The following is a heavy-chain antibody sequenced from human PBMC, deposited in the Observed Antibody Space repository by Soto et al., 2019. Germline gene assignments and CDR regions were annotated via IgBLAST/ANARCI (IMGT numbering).Heavy chain of an antibody. CDR2: IYHSGST. D-gene: IGHD2-2*01. Sequence: SETLSLTCAVSGGSISSGGYSWSWIRQPPGKGLDYIGYIYHSGSTYYNPSLRSRVTMSVDRSKNQFSLKLSSVTAADTAVYYCARHGDASFSYYYGMDVWGQGTTVTVSS. CDR3: ARHGDASFSYYYGMDV. CDR1: GGSISSGGYS. V-gene: IGHV4-30-2*01. J-gene: IGHJ6*02.